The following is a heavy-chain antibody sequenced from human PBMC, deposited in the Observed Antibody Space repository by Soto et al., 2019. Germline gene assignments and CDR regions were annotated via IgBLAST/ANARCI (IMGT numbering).Heavy chain of an antibody. Sequence: EVQLLESGGGLVQPGESLRLSCAASGFTFTTYAMFWVRQAPGKGLEWVSGVSASGGSTYAADSVKGRFTISRDNSKNTVNLQMNSLRADDAAVYYCAKAMGDCSGGTCYGAYSMDVWGQGITVTVSS. CDR2: VSASGGST. D-gene: IGHD2-15*01. J-gene: IGHJ6*02. CDR1: GFTFTTYA. V-gene: IGHV3-23*01. CDR3: AKAMGDCSGGTCYGAYSMDV.